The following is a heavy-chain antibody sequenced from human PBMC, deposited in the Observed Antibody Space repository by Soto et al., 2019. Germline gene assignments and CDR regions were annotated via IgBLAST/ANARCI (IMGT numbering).Heavy chain of an antibody. J-gene: IGHJ4*02. Sequence: GESLKISCRGSGYSFTSYWIGWVRQMPGKGLEWMGIIYPGDSDTRYSPSFQGQVTFSADKSINTAYLQWSSLKASDTAMYYCARQGGEYNTMSDYWGQGTLVTVSS. CDR2: IYPGDSDT. CDR3: ARQGGEYNTMSDY. D-gene: IGHD3-10*01. CDR1: GYSFTSYW. V-gene: IGHV5-51*01.